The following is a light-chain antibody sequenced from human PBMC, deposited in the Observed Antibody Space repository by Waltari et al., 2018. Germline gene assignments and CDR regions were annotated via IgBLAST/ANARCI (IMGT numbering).Light chain of an antibody. CDR1: SSDVGGSNY. CDR3: SSYAGSNNLVV. CDR2: EVS. Sequence: QSALTQPPSASGSPGQSVTISCTGTSSDVGGSNYISWYQQHPGKAPKLMIYEVSKRPSGIPDRFSGAKSGNTASLTVSGLQAEDEADYYCSSYAGSNNLVVFGGGTKLTAL. J-gene: IGLJ2*01. V-gene: IGLV2-8*01.